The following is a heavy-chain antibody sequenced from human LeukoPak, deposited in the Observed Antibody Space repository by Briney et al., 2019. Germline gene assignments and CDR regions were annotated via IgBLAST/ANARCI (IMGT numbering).Heavy chain of an antibody. Sequence: PGGSLRLSCAASGFTFDDYAMHWVRQAPGKGLEWVSLISGDGGSTYYADSVKGRFTISRDNSKNSLYLQMNSMRTEDTALYNCAKDCGVRVNWHWGQGTLVIVSS. CDR1: GFTFDDYA. V-gene: IGHV3-43*02. J-gene: IGHJ1*01. CDR2: ISGDGGST. D-gene: IGHD1-20*01. CDR3: AKDCGVRVNWH.